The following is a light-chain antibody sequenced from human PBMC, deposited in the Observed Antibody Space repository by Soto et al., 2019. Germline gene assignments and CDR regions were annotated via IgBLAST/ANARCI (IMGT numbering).Light chain of an antibody. V-gene: IGKV1-39*01. Sequence: IQLTQSPSPLTASVGDRVTGSFRSSQNIENYLSWYVQRPGKAPELLVYSTSKLKSGVPSRFRGSGSGTDFSLTISSLQSEDFGTYYCQQSSNIPWTFGQGTKVEIK. CDR1: QNIENY. CDR2: STS. J-gene: IGKJ1*01. CDR3: QQSSNIPWT.